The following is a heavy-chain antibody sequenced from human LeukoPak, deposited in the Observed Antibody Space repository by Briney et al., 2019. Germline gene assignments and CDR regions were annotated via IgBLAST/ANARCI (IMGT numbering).Heavy chain of an antibody. CDR2: IYYSGST. J-gene: IGHJ6*03. V-gene: IGHV4-61*05. D-gene: IGHD2-15*01. CDR3: ARLVVRENNYYYYYYMDV. CDR1: GGSISSSSYY. Sequence: TSETLSLTCTVSGGSISSSSYYWGWIRQPPGKGLEWIGYIYYSGSTNYNPSLKSRVTISVDTSKNQFSLKLSSVTAADTAVYYCARLVVRENNYYYYYYMDVWGKGTTVTVSS.